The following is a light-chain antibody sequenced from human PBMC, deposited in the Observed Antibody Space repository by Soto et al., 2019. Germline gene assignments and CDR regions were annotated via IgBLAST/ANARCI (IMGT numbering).Light chain of an antibody. CDR1: QSVERW. V-gene: IGKV1-5*03. J-gene: IGKJ1*01. CDR2: KAS. CDR3: QQYTTLVT. Sequence: IQMTQSPSTLSASVGDRVTITCRASQSVERWLAWYQQRPGKAPKALIYKASNLESGVPSRFSGSGSGTEFTLTITSLQPGDIATYYCQQYTTLVTFGQGTMVEMK.